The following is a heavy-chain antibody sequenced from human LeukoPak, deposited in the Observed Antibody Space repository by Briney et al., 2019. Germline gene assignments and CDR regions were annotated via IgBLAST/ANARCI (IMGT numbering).Heavy chain of an antibody. Sequence: SVKVSCKASGFTFTSSAVQWVRQARGQRLEWIGWTVVGSGNTNYAQKFQERVTITRDMSTSTAYMELSSLRSEDTAVYYCAAGYCSGGSCYSDYYYGMDVWGKGTTVTVSS. J-gene: IGHJ6*04. CDR3: AAGYCSGGSCYSDYYYGMDV. D-gene: IGHD2-15*01. V-gene: IGHV1-58*01. CDR2: TVVGSGNT. CDR1: GFTFTSSA.